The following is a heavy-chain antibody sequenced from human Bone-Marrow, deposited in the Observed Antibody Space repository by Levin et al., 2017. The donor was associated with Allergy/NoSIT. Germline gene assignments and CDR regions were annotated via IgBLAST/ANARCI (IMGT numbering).Heavy chain of an antibody. CDR1: GYTFSTYG. Sequence: EASVKVSCKASGYTFSTYGIAWVRQAPGQGLEWMGWISGYNGNAKYAQRFQDRVTMTTDTSTSTVYMDLRSLRSDDTAVYYCARDRVRFPGEGFDSWGQGTLVNVAS. V-gene: IGHV1-18*01. D-gene: IGHD3-10*01. CDR2: ISGYNGNA. CDR3: ARDRVRFPGEGFDS. J-gene: IGHJ4*02.